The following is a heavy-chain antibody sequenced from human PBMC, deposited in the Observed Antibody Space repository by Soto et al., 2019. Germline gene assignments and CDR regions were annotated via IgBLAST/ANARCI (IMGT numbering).Heavy chain of an antibody. Sequence: KTSETLSLTCAISGGSFSVYYWIWIRQSPEKGPEWIGEVNHAGSSNYNPSLRSRVTISVDTSKNQFSLKLSSVTAADTAVYFCARDSTRRGACDIWGQGTMVTVSS. V-gene: IGHV4-34*01. J-gene: IGHJ3*02. CDR3: ARDSTRRGACDI. CDR2: VNHAGSS. CDR1: GGSFSVYY. D-gene: IGHD4-4*01.